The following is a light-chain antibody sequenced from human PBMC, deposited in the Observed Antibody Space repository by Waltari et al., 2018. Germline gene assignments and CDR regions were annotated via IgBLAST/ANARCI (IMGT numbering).Light chain of an antibody. CDR3: QSVDSSSTYVV. V-gene: IGLV3-25*03. CDR1: ALPNQY. CDR2: KDS. J-gene: IGLJ2*01. Sequence: SYELTQPPSVSVSPGQTATITCSGYALPNQYGYWYQQKPGQAPVLVINKDSDRPSGIPERFSGSSSGTTITLTISGVQAEDEADYYCQSVDSSSTYVVFGGGTKLTVL.